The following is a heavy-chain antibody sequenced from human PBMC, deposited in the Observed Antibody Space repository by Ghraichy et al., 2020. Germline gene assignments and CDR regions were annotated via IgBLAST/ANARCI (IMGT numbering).Heavy chain of an antibody. CDR1: GFTFSSYS. D-gene: IGHD3-3*01. CDR2: ISSSSSYI. V-gene: IGHV3-21*01. J-gene: IGHJ6*02. CDR3: ARCIPSGPRRFLEWYYYYGMDV. Sequence: GGSLRLSCAASGFTFSSYSMNWVRQAPGKGLEWVSSISSSSSYIYYADSVKGRFTISRDNAKNSLYLQMNSLRAEDTAVYYCARCIPSGPRRFLEWYYYYGMDVWGQGTTVTVSS.